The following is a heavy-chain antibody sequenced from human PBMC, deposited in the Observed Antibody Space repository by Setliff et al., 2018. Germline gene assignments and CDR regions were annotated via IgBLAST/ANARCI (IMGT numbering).Heavy chain of an antibody. J-gene: IGHJ4*02. D-gene: IGHD3-3*02. CDR3: ARHLWGRYMAESSDYFDY. CDR2: FFHTGNT. Sequence: SETLSLTCTVSGYSISSGYYWGWIRQPTGKGLEWLGSFFHTGNTYYNPSPEGRVTISVDTSNNQFSLKLSSVTAADTAVYYCARHLWGRYMAESSDYFDYWGQGGLVTVSS. V-gene: IGHV4-38-2*02. CDR1: GYSISSGYY.